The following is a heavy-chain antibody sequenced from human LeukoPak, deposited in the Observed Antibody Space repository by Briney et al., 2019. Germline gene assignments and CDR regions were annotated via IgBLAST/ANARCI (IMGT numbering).Heavy chain of an antibody. J-gene: IGHJ4*02. V-gene: IGHV3-74*01. CDR1: GFTFSSHW. CDR3: AREVGDYYDSSGSFGY. D-gene: IGHD3-22*01. CDR2: INSDGSRT. Sequence: GGSLRLSCAASGFTFSSHWMHWVRQGPGKGLVWVSRINSDGSRTVYADSVKGRFTISRDSAKNTLYLQMNSLRAEDTAVYYCAREVGDYYDSSGSFGYWGQGTLVTVSS.